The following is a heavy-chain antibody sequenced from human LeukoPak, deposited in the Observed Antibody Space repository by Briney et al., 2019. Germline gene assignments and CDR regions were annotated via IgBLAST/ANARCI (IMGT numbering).Heavy chain of an antibody. CDR3: ARTKRGYDYGDYRFDP. CDR1: GYTFTGYY. Sequence: ASVKVSCKASGYTFTGYYMHWVRQAPGQGLEWMGWINPNSGGTNYAQKFQGRDTMTRDTSISTAYMELSRLRSDDTAVYYCARTKRGYDYGDYRFDPWGQGTLVTVSS. J-gene: IGHJ5*02. V-gene: IGHV1-2*02. CDR2: INPNSGGT. D-gene: IGHD4-17*01.